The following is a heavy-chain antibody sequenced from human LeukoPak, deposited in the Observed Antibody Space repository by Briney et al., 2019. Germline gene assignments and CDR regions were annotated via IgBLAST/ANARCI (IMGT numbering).Heavy chain of an antibody. CDR3: ARVAVLGYCSGGSCFYYMDV. D-gene: IGHD2-15*01. Sequence: GGSLRLSCAASGFDFSTYAMSWVRQAPGKGLEWVSSISSSSSYIYYADSMKGRFTISRDNAKNSLYLQMNSLRAEDTAVYYCARVAVLGYCSGGSCFYYMDVWGKGTTVTVSS. CDR1: GFDFSTYA. V-gene: IGHV3-21*01. J-gene: IGHJ6*03. CDR2: ISSSSSYI.